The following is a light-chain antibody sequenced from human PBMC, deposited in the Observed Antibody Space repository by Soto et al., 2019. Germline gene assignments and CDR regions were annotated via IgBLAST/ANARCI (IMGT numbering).Light chain of an antibody. Sequence: EVELTQSPATLSVSPGDSATLSCRASQSVGNNLAWYQQKPGQPPGLVITNASTRATGFPARFRGTGSGRYFTLTITSLQSEDFAAYYCHQYENWPPTFGPGTKVETK. CDR2: NAS. J-gene: IGKJ1*01. V-gene: IGKV3-15*01. CDR1: QSVGNN. CDR3: HQYENWPPT.